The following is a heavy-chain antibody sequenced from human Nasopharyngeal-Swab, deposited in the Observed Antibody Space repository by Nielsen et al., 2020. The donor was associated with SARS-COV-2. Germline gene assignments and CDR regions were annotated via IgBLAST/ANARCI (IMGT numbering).Heavy chain of an antibody. CDR2: IYAGGST. J-gene: IGHJ4*02. CDR3: ARGDDSSGYPYSHDY. D-gene: IGHD3-22*01. V-gene: IGHV3-66*01. CDR1: GFPFSTFW. Sequence: GESLKISCAASGFPFSTFWMSWVRQAPGKGLEWVSSIYAGGSTYYADSVKGRFTISRDNSKNTLYLQMNSLRAEDTAVYYCARGDDSSGYPYSHDYWGQGTLVTVSS.